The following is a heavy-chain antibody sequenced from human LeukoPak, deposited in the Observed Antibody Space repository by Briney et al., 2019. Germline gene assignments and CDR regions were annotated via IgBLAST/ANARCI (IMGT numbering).Heavy chain of an antibody. CDR3: ARDLALDSSGFFVGFDP. D-gene: IGHD3-22*01. Sequence: PGGSLRLSCAASGFTFSNYGMHWVRQAPGKGLEWVAVISYGGSNKYYVDSVKGRFTISRDNAKNSLYLQMNSLRDEDTAVYYCARDLALDSSGFFVGFDPWGQGTLVTVSS. J-gene: IGHJ5*02. CDR1: GFTFSNYG. CDR2: ISYGGSNK. V-gene: IGHV3-30*03.